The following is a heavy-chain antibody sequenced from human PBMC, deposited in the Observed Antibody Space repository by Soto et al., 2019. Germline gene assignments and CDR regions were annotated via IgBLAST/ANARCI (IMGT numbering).Heavy chain of an antibody. CDR3: ARETHFIDY. Sequence: VQLVESGGDLVQPGGSLRLSCAASGFTFSSYEMNWVRQAPGKGLEWVSYISSTGTSVDYADSVKGRFTISRDNAKNSLFLQLNSLRDEDTAVYYCARETHFIDYWGQGTLVSVSA. J-gene: IGHJ4*02. CDR2: ISSTGTSV. CDR1: GFTFSSYE. V-gene: IGHV3-48*03.